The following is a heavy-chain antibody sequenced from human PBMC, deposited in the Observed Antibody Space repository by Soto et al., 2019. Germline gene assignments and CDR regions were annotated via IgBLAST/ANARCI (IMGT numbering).Heavy chain of an antibody. CDR3: ARANYGWGRRWFDP. CDR2: MNPNSGNT. Sequence: QVQLVQSGAEVKKPGASVKVSCKASAYTFISYDINWVRQATGQGLEWMGWMNPNSGNTGYAQKFQGRVTMTRNTSINTAYMELSSLRSEDTAVYYCARANYGWGRRWFDPWGQGTPVTVSS. D-gene: IGHD3-10*01. J-gene: IGHJ5*02. CDR1: AYTFISYD. V-gene: IGHV1-8*01.